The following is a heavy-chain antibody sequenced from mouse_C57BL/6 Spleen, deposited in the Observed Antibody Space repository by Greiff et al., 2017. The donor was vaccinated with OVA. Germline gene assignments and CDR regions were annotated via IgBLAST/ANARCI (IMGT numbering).Heavy chain of an antibody. CDR2: IDPSDSYT. Sequence: QVHVKQPGAELVMPGASLKLSCKASGYTFTSYWMHWVKQRPGQGLEWIGEIDPSDSYTNYNQKFKGKSTLTVDKSSSTAYMQLSSLTSEDSAVYYCATLYDYDWFAYWGQGTLVTVSA. D-gene: IGHD2-4*01. V-gene: IGHV1-69*01. J-gene: IGHJ3*01. CDR3: ATLYDYDWFAY. CDR1: GYTFTSYW.